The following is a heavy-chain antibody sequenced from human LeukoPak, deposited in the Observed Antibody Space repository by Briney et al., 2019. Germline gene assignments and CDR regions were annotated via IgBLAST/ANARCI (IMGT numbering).Heavy chain of an antibody. V-gene: IGHV1-8*01. CDR1: GYTFTSYD. CDR3: ASFCYDSSGYYSAFDI. Sequence: ASVKVSCKASGYTFTSYDINWVRQATGQGLEWMGWMNPNSGNTGYAQKFQGRVTMTRNTSISTAYMELSSLRSEDTAVYYCASFCYDSSGYYSAFDIWGQGTMVTASS. CDR2: MNPNSGNT. J-gene: IGHJ3*02. D-gene: IGHD3-22*01.